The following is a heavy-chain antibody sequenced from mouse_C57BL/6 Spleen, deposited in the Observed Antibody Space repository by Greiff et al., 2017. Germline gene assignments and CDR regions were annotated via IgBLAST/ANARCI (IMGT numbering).Heavy chain of an antibody. CDR2: IDPENGDT. CDR3: PTLRQLRLRSY. Sequence: VQLQQSGAELVRPGASVKLSCTASGFNIKDDYMHWVKQRPEQGLEWIGWIDPENGDTEYASKFQGKATITADTSSNTAYLQLSSLTSEDTAVYYCPTLRQLRLRSYWGQGTTLTVSS. CDR1: GFNIKDDY. V-gene: IGHV14-4*01. D-gene: IGHD3-2*02. J-gene: IGHJ2*01.